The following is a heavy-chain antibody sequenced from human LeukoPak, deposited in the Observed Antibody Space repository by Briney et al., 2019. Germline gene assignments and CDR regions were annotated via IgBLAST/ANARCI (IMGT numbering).Heavy chain of an antibody. V-gene: IGHV1-2*02. CDR3: ARTLYIAAAPGGFDY. CDR1: GYTFTGHY. CDR2: INPKNAST. D-gene: IGHD6-13*01. Sequence: ASVKVSCKASGYTFTGHYIHWVRQAPGQGLEWMGCINPKNASTNYAQKFQGRVTMTRDTSTGTAYMELSRLRSDDSAVYYCARTLYIAAAPGGFDYWGQGTLVAVSS. J-gene: IGHJ4*02.